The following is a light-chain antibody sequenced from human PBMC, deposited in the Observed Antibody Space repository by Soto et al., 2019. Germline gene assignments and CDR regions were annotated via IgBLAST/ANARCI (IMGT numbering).Light chain of an antibody. CDR1: QSISSW. J-gene: IGKJ1*01. CDR3: QQYNSYSWT. CDR2: KAS. V-gene: IGKV1-5*03. Sequence: DIQMTQSPSTLSASVGDRVTITCRASQSISSWLAWYQQKPGKAPKLLIYKASSLESGVPSRFSGSGSGTEFTLTIRCLQPDDFATYYCQQYNSYSWTVGQGNKVQIK.